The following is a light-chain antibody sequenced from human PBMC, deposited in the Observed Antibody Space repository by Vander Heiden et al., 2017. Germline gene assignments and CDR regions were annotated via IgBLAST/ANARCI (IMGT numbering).Light chain of an antibody. V-gene: IGLV3-21*02. CDR1: NIGGKN. CDR2: DDS. J-gene: IGLJ2*01. Sequence: SYVLPQPPSVSVAPGQTASIPCGGNNIGGKNVHWYQQRAGQAPVLVVYDDSDRPSGIPERFSGSNSGNTATLTISRVEAGDEADYHCQVWDSDTARDVFGGGTRLTVL. CDR3: QVWDSDTARDV.